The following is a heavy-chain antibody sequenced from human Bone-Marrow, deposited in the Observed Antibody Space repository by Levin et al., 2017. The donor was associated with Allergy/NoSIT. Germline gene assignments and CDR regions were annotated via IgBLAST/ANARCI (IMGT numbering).Heavy chain of an antibody. CDR3: STTNSYDGVSHYAPVAYFQH. J-gene: IGHJ1*01. V-gene: IGHV3-11*01. CDR1: GFSFSDYY. CDR2: ISTGGTNI. D-gene: IGHD2-8*01. Sequence: GGSLRLSCAASGFSFSDYYMSWIRQAPGKGLEWVSYISTGGTNIYYADSVKGRFTISRDNAKNSLYLQMSSLRDDDTAVYYCSTTNSYDGVSHYAPVAYFQHWGQGTLVTVST.